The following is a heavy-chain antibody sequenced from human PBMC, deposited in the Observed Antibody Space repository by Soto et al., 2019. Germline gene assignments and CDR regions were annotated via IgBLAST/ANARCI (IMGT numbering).Heavy chain of an antibody. V-gene: IGHV4-30-4*01. CDR1: GGSITSGDYY. Sequence: TLSLTCTVSGGSITSGDYYWSWIRQPPGKGLEWIGYIYYSATTYYNPSLKSRLTISIDTSKNQFSLKLSSVTAADTAVYFCARGFRGVYFDFWGQGTLVTVSS. D-gene: IGHD3-10*01. J-gene: IGHJ4*02. CDR2: IYYSATT. CDR3: ARGFRGVYFDF.